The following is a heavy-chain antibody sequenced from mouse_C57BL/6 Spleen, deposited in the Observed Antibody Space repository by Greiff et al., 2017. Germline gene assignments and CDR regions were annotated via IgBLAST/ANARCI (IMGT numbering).Heavy chain of an antibody. J-gene: IGHJ2*01. Sequence: EVQLQQSGPELVKPGASVKMSCKASGYTFTDYNMHWVKQSHGKSLEWIGYINPNNGGTSYNQKFKGKATLTVNKSSSTAYMELRSLTSEDSAVYYCARLGKLTGTYLAYYFDYWGQGTTLTVSS. CDR2: INPNNGGT. CDR3: ARLGKLTGTYLAYYFDY. V-gene: IGHV1-22*01. CDR1: GYTFTDYN. D-gene: IGHD4-1*01.